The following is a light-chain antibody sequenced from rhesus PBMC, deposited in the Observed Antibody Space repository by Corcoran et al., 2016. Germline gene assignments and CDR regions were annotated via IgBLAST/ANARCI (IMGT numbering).Light chain of an antibody. V-gene: IGKV2-72*02. Sequence: DIVMTQTPLSLPITPGEPASISCRSSQSLLHSNGNIYLHWYLQKPGQSPRLLIYGGSNRASGVPDRFSGSGSGTDFTLKISKLEAEDVWVYYCVQAIAFPFTFGPGTKLDIK. CDR2: GGS. CDR1: QSLLHSNGNIY. CDR3: VQAIAFPFT. J-gene: IGKJ3*01.